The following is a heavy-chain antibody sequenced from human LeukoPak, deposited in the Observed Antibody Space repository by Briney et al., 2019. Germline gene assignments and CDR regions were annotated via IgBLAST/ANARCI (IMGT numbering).Heavy chain of an antibody. V-gene: IGHV3-30*04. CDR2: ISYDGSNK. CDR3: ARDGRDYYGYYYYYMDV. CDR1: GFTFSSYA. J-gene: IGHJ6*03. Sequence: GGSLRLSCAASGFTFSSYAMHWVRQAPGKGLEWVAVISYDGSNKYYADSVKGRFTISRDNSKNTLYLQMNSLRAEDTAVYYCARDGRDYYGYYYYYMDVWGKGTTVTVSS. D-gene: IGHD3-10*01.